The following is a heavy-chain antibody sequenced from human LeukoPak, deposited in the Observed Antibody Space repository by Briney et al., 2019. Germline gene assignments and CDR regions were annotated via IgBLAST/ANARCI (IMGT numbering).Heavy chain of an antibody. V-gene: IGHV3-30*18. J-gene: IGHJ6*04. Sequence: GGSLRLSCAASGFTFRSYGMHWVRQAPGKGLEWVAVISYDGSNKYYADSVKGRFTISRDNSKNTLYLQMNSLRAEDTAVYYCAELGITMIGGVWGKGTTVTISS. D-gene: IGHD3-10*02. CDR2: ISYDGSNK. CDR3: AELGITMIGGV. CDR1: GFTFRSYG.